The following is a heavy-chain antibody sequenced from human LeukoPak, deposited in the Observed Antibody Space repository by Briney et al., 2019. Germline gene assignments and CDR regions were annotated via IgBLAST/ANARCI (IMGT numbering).Heavy chain of an antibody. Sequence: GGSLRFSCAASGFTFSSYAMSWVRQVPGKGLEWVSAISGSGGSTYYADSVKGRFTISRDNSKNTLYLQMNSLRAEDTAVYYCAKDPPLLTSYGYASFDYWGQGTLVTVSS. CDR3: AKDPPLLTSYGYASFDY. J-gene: IGHJ4*02. D-gene: IGHD5-18*01. V-gene: IGHV3-23*01. CDR1: GFTFSSYA. CDR2: ISGSGGST.